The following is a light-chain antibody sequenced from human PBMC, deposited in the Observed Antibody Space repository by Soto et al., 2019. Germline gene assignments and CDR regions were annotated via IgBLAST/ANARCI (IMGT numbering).Light chain of an antibody. CDR3: QQSYSIPRT. Sequence: DIVMTQFPDSLGVSLGERATINCRSRQSLLYIANNKNYLAWYQQKKGKAPNMLIYDAITLQSGVPSRFRGSGSGTDFTLAISSLQPEDFATYYCQQSYSIPRTFGQGTKVDIK. V-gene: IGKV4-1*01. CDR1: QSLLYIANNKNY. J-gene: IGKJ1*01. CDR2: DAI.